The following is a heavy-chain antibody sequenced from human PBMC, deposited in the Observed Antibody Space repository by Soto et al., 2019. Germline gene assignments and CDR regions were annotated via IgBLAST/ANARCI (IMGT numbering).Heavy chain of an antibody. CDR2: INLSGSP. V-gene: IGHV4-34*01. D-gene: IGHD3-10*01. J-gene: IGHJ3*01. Sequence: KPSETLSLTCDVYGGSFSGYYWGWVRQAPGKGLEWIVDINLSGSPNYSPSLQSRVSVSLDSSKTHFSLKLSSVTAADTAVYYCATFPPEGRTATPRGDDAFDLWGQRTLVTVSS. CDR3: ATFPPEGRTATPRGDDAFDL. CDR1: GGSFSGYY.